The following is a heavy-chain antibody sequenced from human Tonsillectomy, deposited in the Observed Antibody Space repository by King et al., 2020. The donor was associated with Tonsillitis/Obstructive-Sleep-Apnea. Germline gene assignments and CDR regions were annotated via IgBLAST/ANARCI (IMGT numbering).Heavy chain of an antibody. CDR2: ISYDGSNK. J-gene: IGHJ3*02. V-gene: IGHV3-30*01. D-gene: IGHD1-1*01. Sequence: VQLVESGGGVVQPGRSLRLSCAASGFTFSSYAMHWVRPAPGKGLEGVAVISYDGSNKYYADSVKGRFTLSRDNSKNTLYLQMNSRRAEETAVYYCARERTGTTDLDAFDIWGQGTMVTVSS. CDR1: GFTFSSYA. CDR3: ARERTGTTDLDAFDI.